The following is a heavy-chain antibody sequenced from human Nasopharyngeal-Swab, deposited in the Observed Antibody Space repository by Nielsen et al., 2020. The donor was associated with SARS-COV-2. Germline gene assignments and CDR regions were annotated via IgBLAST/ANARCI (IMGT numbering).Heavy chain of an antibody. CDR3: AFVDTTLLGYYYSGMDV. Sequence: VRQAPGKGLEWVSSISGSGGGTQYADSVKGRFTISRDNPKNTLLLQMNSLRAEDTAVYYCAFVDTTLLGYYYSGMDVWGQGTTVTVSS. V-gene: IGHV3-23*01. CDR2: ISGSGGGT. D-gene: IGHD5-18*01. J-gene: IGHJ6*02.